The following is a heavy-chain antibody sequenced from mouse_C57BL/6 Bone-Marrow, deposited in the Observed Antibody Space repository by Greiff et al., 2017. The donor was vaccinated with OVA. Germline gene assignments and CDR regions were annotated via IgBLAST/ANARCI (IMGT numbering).Heavy chain of an antibody. D-gene: IGHD3-2*02. J-gene: IGHJ3*01. CDR1: GYTFTSYW. CDR3: ARGTAQATAY. Sequence: QVQLQQPGAELVRPGTSVKLSCKASGYTFTSYWMHWVKQRPGQGLEWIGVIDPSDSYTNYNQKFKGKATLTVDTSSSTAYMQLSSLTSEDSAVDYCARGTAQATAYWGQGTLVTVSA. CDR2: IDPSDSYT. V-gene: IGHV1-59*01.